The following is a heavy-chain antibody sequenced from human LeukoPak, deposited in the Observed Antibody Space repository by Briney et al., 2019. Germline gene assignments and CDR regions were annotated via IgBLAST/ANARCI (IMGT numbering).Heavy chain of an antibody. CDR1: GGTFSSYA. CDR2: IIPILGIA. D-gene: IGHD6-19*01. CDR3: ARAGPYSSGWRGVSDY. Sequence: GASVKVSCKASGGTFSSYAISWVRQAPGQGLEWMGRIIPILGIANYAQKFQGRITITADKSTSTAYMELSSLRSEDTAVYYCARAGPYSSGWRGVSDYWGQGTLVTVSS. J-gene: IGHJ4*02. V-gene: IGHV1-69*04.